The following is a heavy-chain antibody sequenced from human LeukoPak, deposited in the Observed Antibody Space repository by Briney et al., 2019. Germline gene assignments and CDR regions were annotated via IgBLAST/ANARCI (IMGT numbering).Heavy chain of an antibody. CDR1: GYTFTGYY. D-gene: IGHD3-10*01. Sequence: ASAKVSCKASGYTFTGYYMHWARQAPGQGLEWMGRINPNSGGTNYAQKFQGRVTMTRDTSISTAYMELSRLRSDDTAVYYCARNYYGSGSYYPGYWGQGTLVTVSS. CDR2: INPNSGGT. V-gene: IGHV1-2*06. CDR3: ARNYYGSGSYYPGY. J-gene: IGHJ4*02.